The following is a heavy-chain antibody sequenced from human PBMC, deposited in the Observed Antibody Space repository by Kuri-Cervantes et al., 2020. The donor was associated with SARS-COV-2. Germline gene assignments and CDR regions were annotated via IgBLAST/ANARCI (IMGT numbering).Heavy chain of an antibody. CDR3: ARWQRGSSWYSVFDY. CDR1: GFTFSSYS. J-gene: IGHJ4*02. CDR2: ISSSSSYI. D-gene: IGHD6-13*01. V-gene: IGHV3-21*01. Sequence: GESLKISCAASGFTFSSYSMNWVRQAPGKGLEWVSSISSSSSYIYYADSVKGRFTISRDNAKNSLYLQMNSLRAEDTAVYHCARWQRGSSWYSVFDYWGQGTLVTVSS.